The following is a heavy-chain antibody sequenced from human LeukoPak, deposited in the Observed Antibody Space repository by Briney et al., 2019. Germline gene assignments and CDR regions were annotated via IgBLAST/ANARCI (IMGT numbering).Heavy chain of an antibody. J-gene: IGHJ4*02. CDR3: VRHQGTTFDY. CDR1: GFTFSSSW. D-gene: IGHD1-1*01. Sequence: PVGSLRLSCGASGFTFSSSWMTWVRQAPGKGLEWVANIKQDGSEKYYVDSVKGRFTISRDNTKNSLYLQMNGLRAEDTAVYYCVRHQGTTFDYWGQGTLVTVSS. V-gene: IGHV3-7*01. CDR2: IKQDGSEK.